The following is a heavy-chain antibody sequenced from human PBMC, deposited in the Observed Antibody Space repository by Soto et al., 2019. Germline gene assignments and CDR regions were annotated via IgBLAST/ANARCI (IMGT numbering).Heavy chain of an antibody. CDR2: IYYSGST. CDR1: GDSISSGGYY. J-gene: IGHJ5*02. CDR3: ARVKAWFDP. Sequence: SETLSLTRPVSGDSISSGGYYCNWIRQHPGKGLEWIGYIYYSGSTYYNPSLKSRVTISVDTSKNQFSLKLSSVTAADTAVYYCARVKAWFDPWGQGTLVTVSS. V-gene: IGHV4-31*03.